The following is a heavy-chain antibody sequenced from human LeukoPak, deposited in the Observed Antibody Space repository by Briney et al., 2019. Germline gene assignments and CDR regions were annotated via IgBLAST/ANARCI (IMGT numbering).Heavy chain of an antibody. D-gene: IGHD7-27*01. J-gene: IGHJ5*02. Sequence: PGGSLRLSCAASGFTFSSYWMSWVRQAPGKGLEWVANIKQDGSEKYYVDSVKGRSTISRDNAKNSLYLQMNSLRAEDTAVYYCARPSTSNWGSPWFDPWGQGTLVTVSS. CDR3: ARPSTSNWGSPWFDP. V-gene: IGHV3-7*01. CDR1: GFTFSSYW. CDR2: IKQDGSEK.